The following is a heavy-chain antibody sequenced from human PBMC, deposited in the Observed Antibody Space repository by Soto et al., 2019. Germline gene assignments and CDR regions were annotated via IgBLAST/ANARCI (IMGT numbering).Heavy chain of an antibody. CDR1: GGSISSGGYY. V-gene: IGHV4-31*03. CDR3: AREGTGTTGNWFDP. CDR2: IYYSGST. Sequence: QVQLQESGPGLVKPSQTLSLTCTVSGGSISSGGYYWSWIRQHPGKGLEWIGYIYYSGSTYYNPSLKSRVTISVDTSKNQFSLKLRSVTAADTAVYYCAREGTGTTGNWFDPWGQGTLVTVSS. J-gene: IGHJ5*02. D-gene: IGHD1-7*01.